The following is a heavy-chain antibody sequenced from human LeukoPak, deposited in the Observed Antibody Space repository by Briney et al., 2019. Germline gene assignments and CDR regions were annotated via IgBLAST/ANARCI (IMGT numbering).Heavy chain of an antibody. Sequence: ASVKVSCKASGYTFTGYYMHWVRQAPGQGLEWMGWINPNSGGTNYVQKFQGRVTMTRDTSISTAYMELSRRRSDDTAVYYCARDPRGISGYYGDYWGQGTLVTVSS. CDR3: ARDPRGISGYYGDY. CDR2: INPNSGGT. D-gene: IGHD3-22*01. CDR1: GYTFTGYY. J-gene: IGHJ4*02. V-gene: IGHV1-2*02.